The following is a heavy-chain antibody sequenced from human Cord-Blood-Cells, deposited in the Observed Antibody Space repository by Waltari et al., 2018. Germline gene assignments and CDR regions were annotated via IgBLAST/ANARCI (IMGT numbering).Heavy chain of an antibody. CDR2: ISGSGGST. J-gene: IGHJ6*02. V-gene: IGHV3-23*04. CDR3: AKDTDIVVVVAAIPVGGMDV. D-gene: IGHD2-15*01. CDR1: GFTFSSYS. Sequence: EVQLVGSGGGLVQPGGSLRLSFAASGFTFSSYSMSWVRQAPGKGTGWVSAISGSGGSTYYADSVKGRFTISRDNSKNTLYLQMNSLRAEDTAVYYCAKDTDIVVVVAAIPVGGMDVWGQGTTVTVSS.